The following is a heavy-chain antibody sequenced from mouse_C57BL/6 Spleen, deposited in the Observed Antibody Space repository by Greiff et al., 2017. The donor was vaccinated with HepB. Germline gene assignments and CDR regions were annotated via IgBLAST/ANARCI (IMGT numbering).Heavy chain of an antibody. CDR3: ARTVYDGYSGFAY. CDR1: GFSLTSYG. J-gene: IGHJ3*01. D-gene: IGHD2-3*01. V-gene: IGHV2-2*01. CDR2: IWSGGST. Sequence: VKLMESGPGLVQPSQSLSITCTVSGFSLTSYGVHWVRQSPGKGLEWLGVIWSGGSTDYNAAFISRLSISKDNSKSQVFFKMNSLQADDTAIYYCARTVYDGYSGFAYWGQGTLVTVSA.